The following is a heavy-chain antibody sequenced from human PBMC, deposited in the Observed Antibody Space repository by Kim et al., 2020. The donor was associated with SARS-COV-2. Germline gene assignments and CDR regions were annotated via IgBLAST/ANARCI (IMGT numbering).Heavy chain of an antibody. J-gene: IGHJ3*02. CDR1: GFTFSSYA. CDR3: ARVGYYPGAFDI. Sequence: GGSLRLSCAASGFTFSSYAMHWVRQAPGKGLEWVAVISYDGSNKYYADSVKGRFTISRDNSKNTLYLQMNSLRAEDTAVYYCARVGYYPGAFDIWGQGTMVTVSS. D-gene: IGHD3-3*01. V-gene: IGHV3-30*04. CDR2: ISYDGSNK.